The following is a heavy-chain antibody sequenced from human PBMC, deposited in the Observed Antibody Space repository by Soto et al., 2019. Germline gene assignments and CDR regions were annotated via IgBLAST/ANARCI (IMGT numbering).Heavy chain of an antibody. D-gene: IGHD3-22*01. CDR1: GFTFSSYS. CDR3: ASGAYYYDSSGYYYY. Sequence: EVQLVESGGGLVKPGGSLRLSCAASGFTFSSYSMNWVRQAPGKGLEWVSSISSSSSYIYYADSVKGRFTISRDNATNSLYLQMNSLRAEDTAVYYCASGAYYYDSSGYYYYWGQGTLVTVSS. V-gene: IGHV3-21*01. CDR2: ISSSSSYI. J-gene: IGHJ4*02.